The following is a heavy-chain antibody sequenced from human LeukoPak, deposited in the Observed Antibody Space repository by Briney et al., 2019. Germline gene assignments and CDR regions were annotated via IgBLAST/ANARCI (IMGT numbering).Heavy chain of an antibody. J-gene: IGHJ1*01. CDR3: ARVDSGTYHSLEI. Sequence: SETLSLTCTVSGDSISRYYWNWIRQPAGKELERIGRIHGSGTTNYNPSLKSRVYISIDKSKNQFSLRLTSVTAADTAVYYCARVDSGTYHSLEIWGQGTLVSVSS. V-gene: IGHV4-4*07. CDR1: GDSISRYY. CDR2: IHGSGTT. D-gene: IGHD1-26*01.